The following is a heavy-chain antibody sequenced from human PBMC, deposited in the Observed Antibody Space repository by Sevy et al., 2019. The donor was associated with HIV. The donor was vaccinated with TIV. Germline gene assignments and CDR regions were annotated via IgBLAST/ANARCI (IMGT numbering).Heavy chain of an antibody. V-gene: IGHV1-2*02. CDR3: ARDAQKLLGYLDL. Sequence: ASVKVSCKASGYTFTGYYMHWVRQAPGQGLEWMGWINPNSGGTNYAQKFQGRVTMTRDTSISTAYMELSRLRSDDTAVYYCARDAQKLLGYLDLWGRGTLVTVSS. CDR2: INPNSGGT. D-gene: IGHD6-6*01. J-gene: IGHJ2*01. CDR1: GYTFTGYY.